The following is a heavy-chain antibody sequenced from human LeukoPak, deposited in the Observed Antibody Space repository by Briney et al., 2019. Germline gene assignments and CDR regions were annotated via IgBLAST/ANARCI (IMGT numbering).Heavy chain of an antibody. CDR3: ARKVPNDSSGYYYRGQFDP. Sequence: SVRVSCKASGYTFTSYAISWVRQAPGQGLEWMGGIIPIFGTANYAQKFQGRVTITADKSTSTAYMELSSLRSEDTAVYYCARKVPNDSSGYYYRGQFDPWGQGTLVTVSS. CDR2: IIPIFGTA. V-gene: IGHV1-69*06. CDR1: GYTFTSYA. J-gene: IGHJ5*02. D-gene: IGHD3-22*01.